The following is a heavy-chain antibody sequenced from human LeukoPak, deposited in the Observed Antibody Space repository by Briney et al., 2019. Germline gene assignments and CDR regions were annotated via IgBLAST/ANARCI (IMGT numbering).Heavy chain of an antibody. Sequence: SETLSLTCTVSGGSISSSSYSWGWIRQPPGKGLEWIGSIYYSGSTYYNPSLKSRVTISVDTSKNQFSLKLSSVTAADTAVYYCARQTREASYDSSGYYFYGEYFQHWGQGTLVTVSS. V-gene: IGHV4-39*01. J-gene: IGHJ1*01. CDR3: ARQTREASYDSSGYYFYGEYFQH. CDR1: GGSISSSSYS. D-gene: IGHD3-22*01. CDR2: IYYSGST.